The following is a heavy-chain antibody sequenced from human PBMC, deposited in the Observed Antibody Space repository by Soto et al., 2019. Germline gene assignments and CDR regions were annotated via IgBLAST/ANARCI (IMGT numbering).Heavy chain of an antibody. D-gene: IGHD3-3*01. J-gene: IGHJ4*02. CDR2: ISGSDGKT. Sequence: PGGSLRLSCAASGFSFISYAMSWVRQAPGKGLEWVSTISGSDGKTFHADSVKGRFSISRDTSKNMLYLQMNNLRGDDTAVYYCVRWSYLDYWGQGTRVTVSS. CDR3: VRWSYLDY. CDR1: GFSFISYA. V-gene: IGHV3-23*01.